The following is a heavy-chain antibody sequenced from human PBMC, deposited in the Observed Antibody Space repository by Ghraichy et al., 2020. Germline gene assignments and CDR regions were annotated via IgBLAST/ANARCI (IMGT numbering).Heavy chain of an antibody. CDR2: ISGSGGST. V-gene: IGHV3-23*01. CDR1: GFTFSSYA. J-gene: IGHJ4*02. CDR3: AKEAGGYYDSSGYYGGTFDY. D-gene: IGHD3-22*01. Sequence: GGSLRLSCAASGFTFSSYAMSWVRQAPGKGLEWVSAISGSGGSTYYADSVKGRFTISRDNSKNTLYLQMNSLRAEDTAVYYCAKEAGGYYDSSGYYGGTFDYWGQGTLVTVSS.